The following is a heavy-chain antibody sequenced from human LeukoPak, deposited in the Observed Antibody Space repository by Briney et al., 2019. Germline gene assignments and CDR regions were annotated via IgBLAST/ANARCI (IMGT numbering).Heavy chain of an antibody. CDR1: GGSISSSSYY. Sequence: PSETLSLTCTVSGGSISSSSYYWGWIRQPPGKGLEWIGSIYYSGSTYYNPSLKSRVTISVDRSKNQFSLKLSSVTAADTAVYYCARDLRYCTDAICRGSWFDPWGQGTLVTVSS. CDR3: ARDLRYCTDAICRGSWFDP. CDR2: IYYSGST. D-gene: IGHD2-8*01. J-gene: IGHJ5*02. V-gene: IGHV4-39*07.